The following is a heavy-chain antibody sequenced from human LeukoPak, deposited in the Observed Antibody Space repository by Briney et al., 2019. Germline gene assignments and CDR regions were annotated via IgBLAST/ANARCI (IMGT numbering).Heavy chain of an antibody. Sequence: GGSLRLSCAASGFTFSSYSMSWVRQAPGKGLEWVSYISSSSSNTIYYADSMKGRFTISRDNAKNSLYLQMNSLRAEDTAVYYCARGSNYDGWFDPWGQGTLVTVSS. V-gene: IGHV3-48*01. J-gene: IGHJ5*02. CDR1: GFTFSSYS. CDR3: ARGSNYDGWFDP. CDR2: ISSSSSNTI. D-gene: IGHD1-7*01.